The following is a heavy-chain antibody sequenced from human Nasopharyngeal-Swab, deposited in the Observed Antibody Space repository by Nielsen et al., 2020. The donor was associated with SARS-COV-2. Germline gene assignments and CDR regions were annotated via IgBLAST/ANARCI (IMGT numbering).Heavy chain of an antibody. Sequence: SLKISCAASGFTFDDYAMHWVRQAPGKGLEWVSGISWNSGSLGYADSVKGRFTISRDNAKNSLYLQMNSLRAEDTALYYCAKDIRGDYWYFDLWGRGTLVTVSS. CDR1: GFTFDDYA. J-gene: IGHJ2*01. CDR3: AKDIRGDYWYFDL. V-gene: IGHV3-9*01. CDR2: ISWNSGSL. D-gene: IGHD2-21*01.